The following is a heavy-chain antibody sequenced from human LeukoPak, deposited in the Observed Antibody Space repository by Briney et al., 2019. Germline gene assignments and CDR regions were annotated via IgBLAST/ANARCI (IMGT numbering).Heavy chain of an antibody. V-gene: IGHV3-7*01. Sequence: GGSLRLSCAASGFTFSTSWMSWVRQAPGKGLEWVANIKTDGSLEYYVDSVKGRFTISRDNAENSLYLQMNSLRAEDTAVYYCARAIAAAGIWYFDLWGRGTLVTVSS. CDR2: IKTDGSLE. J-gene: IGHJ2*01. CDR1: GFTFSTSW. CDR3: ARAIAAAGIWYFDL. D-gene: IGHD6-13*01.